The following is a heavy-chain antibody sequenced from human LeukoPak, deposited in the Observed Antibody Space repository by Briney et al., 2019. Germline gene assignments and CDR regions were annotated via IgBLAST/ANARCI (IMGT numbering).Heavy chain of an antibody. CDR2: SYYTGRT. V-gene: IGHV4-30-4*01. Sequence: SQTLSLTCTVSGGSVSSGDYYWSWIRQPPGKGLEWIGYSYYTGRTHYNPSLKSRVSISADTSKNQFSLQLSSVTAADTAVYYCARRSRTGSYTFDYWGQGTLVTVSS. CDR3: ARRSRTGSYTFDY. CDR1: GGSVSSGDYY. D-gene: IGHD3/OR15-3a*01. J-gene: IGHJ4*02.